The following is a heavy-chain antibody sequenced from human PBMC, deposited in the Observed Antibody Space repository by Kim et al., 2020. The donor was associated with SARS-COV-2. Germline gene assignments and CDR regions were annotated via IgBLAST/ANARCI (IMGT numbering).Heavy chain of an antibody. CDR2: ISGSGGST. CDR1: GFTFSSYA. CDR3: TAIGYYYGMDV. V-gene: IGHV3-23*01. Sequence: GGSLRLSCAASGFTFSSYAMSWVRQAPGKGLEWVSAISGSGGSTYYADSVKGRFTISRDNSKNTLYLQMNSLRAEETAVYYCTAIGYYYGMDVWGQGTTVTVSS. J-gene: IGHJ6*02.